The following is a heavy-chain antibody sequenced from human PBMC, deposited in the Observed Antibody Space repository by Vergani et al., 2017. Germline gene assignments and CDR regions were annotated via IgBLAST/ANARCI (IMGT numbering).Heavy chain of an antibody. J-gene: IGHJ4*02. CDR1: GYSFTSYW. Sequence: EVQLVQSGAEVKKPGESLRISCKGSGYSFTSYWISWVRQMPGKGLEWMGRIDPSDSYTNYSPSFQGHVTISADKSISTAYLQWSSLKASDTAMYYCARHGPQPLYYDSSGSSFDYWGQGTLVTVSS. V-gene: IGHV5-10-1*01. D-gene: IGHD3-22*01. CDR2: IDPSDSYT. CDR3: ARHGPQPLYYDSSGSSFDY.